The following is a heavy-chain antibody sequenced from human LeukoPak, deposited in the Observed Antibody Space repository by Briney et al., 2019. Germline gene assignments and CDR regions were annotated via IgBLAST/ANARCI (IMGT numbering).Heavy chain of an antibody. CDR1: GFTFSDYY. V-gene: IGHV3-11*01. Sequence: PGRSLRLSCAASGFTFSDYYMSWIRQAPGKGLEWVSYISSSGSTIYYADSVKGRFTISRDNAKNSLYLQMNSLRAEDTAVYYCARGPPSEVPAAPNWFDPWGQGTLVTVSS. D-gene: IGHD2-2*01. CDR2: ISSSGSTI. CDR3: ARGPPSEVPAAPNWFDP. J-gene: IGHJ5*02.